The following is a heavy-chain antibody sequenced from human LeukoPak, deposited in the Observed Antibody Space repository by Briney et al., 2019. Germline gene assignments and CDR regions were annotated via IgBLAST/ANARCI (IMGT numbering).Heavy chain of an antibody. CDR2: INTGNGST. CDR1: GYTFTTYA. CDR3: ARAPGSGSYSAFDY. D-gene: IGHD1-26*01. V-gene: IGHV1-3*04. J-gene: IGHJ4*02. Sequence: ASVKVSCKASGYTFTTYAMHWVRQAPGQRLEWMGWINTGNGSTKYSQRFQGRVTITRDASASTAYMDLSSLRSEDTAVYYCARAPGSGSYSAFDYWGQGTLVTVSS.